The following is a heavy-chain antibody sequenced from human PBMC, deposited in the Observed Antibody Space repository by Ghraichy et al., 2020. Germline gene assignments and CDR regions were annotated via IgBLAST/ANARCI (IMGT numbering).Heavy chain of an antibody. V-gene: IGHV3-11*01. Sequence: GESLNISCAASGFTFKIYYMSWLRQAPGKGLEWISYISAAGTYIDYADSVKGRFTISRDDARNALYLEMNNLRDEDTAVYYCARESWSSIDSWGQGILVTVSS. CDR1: GFTFKIYY. J-gene: IGHJ4*02. D-gene: IGHD2-15*01. CDR2: ISAAGTYI. CDR3: ARESWSSIDS.